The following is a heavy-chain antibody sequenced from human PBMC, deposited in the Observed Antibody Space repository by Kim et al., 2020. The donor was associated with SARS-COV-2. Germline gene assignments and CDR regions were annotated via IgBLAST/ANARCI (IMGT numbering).Heavy chain of an antibody. Sequence: YADSVKGRFTISRDNSKNTLYLQMNSLRAEDTAVYYCAKVGDSSGWAFDYWGQGTLVTVSS. J-gene: IGHJ4*02. V-gene: IGHV3-30*02. CDR3: AKVGDSSGWAFDY. D-gene: IGHD6-19*01.